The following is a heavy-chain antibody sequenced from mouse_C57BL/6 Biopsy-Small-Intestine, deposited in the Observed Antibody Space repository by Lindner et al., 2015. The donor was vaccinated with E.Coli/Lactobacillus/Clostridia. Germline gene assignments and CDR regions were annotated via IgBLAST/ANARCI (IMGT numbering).Heavy chain of an antibody. CDR3: ARVDSFSWYNRLHYGMDV. D-gene: IGHD1-1*01. CDR1: GFTFSRYA. CDR2: INTNTGNP. V-gene: IGHV9-3*02. Sequence: VKVSCKASGFTFSRYAMNWVRQAPGQGLEWMGWINTNTGNPTYAQGFTGRFVFSLDTSVSTAYLQISSLKAEDTAVYYCARVDSFSWYNRLHYGMDVWGQGTTVTVSS. J-gene: IGHJ1*01.